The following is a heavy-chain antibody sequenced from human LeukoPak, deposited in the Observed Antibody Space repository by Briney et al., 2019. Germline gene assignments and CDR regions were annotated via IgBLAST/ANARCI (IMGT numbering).Heavy chain of an antibody. D-gene: IGHD3-10*01. CDR3: ARSPLLWDAFDI. J-gene: IGHJ3*02. CDR2: ISSSSSTI. Sequence: GGSLRLSCAASGFTFSSYSMNWVRQAPGKGLEWVSYISSSSSTIYYADSVKGRFTISRDNAKNSLYLQMNSLRAEDTAVYYCARSPLLWDAFDIWGQGTMVTVPS. V-gene: IGHV3-48*01. CDR1: GFTFSSYS.